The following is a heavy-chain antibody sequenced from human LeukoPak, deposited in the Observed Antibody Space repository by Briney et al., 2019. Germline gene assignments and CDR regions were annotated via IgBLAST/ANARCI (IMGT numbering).Heavy chain of an antibody. J-gene: IGHJ6*03. CDR2: IYHSGGT. Sequence: SETLSLTCTVSAYSISSGYYWGWIRQPPGKGLEWIGSIYHSGGTYYNPSLKSRVTISVDTSKNQFSLKLSSVTAADTAVYYCAGNIVVVPYYYMDVWGKGTTVTVSS. CDR3: AGNIVVVPYYYMDV. V-gene: IGHV4-38-2*02. D-gene: IGHD2-2*01. CDR1: AYSISSGYY.